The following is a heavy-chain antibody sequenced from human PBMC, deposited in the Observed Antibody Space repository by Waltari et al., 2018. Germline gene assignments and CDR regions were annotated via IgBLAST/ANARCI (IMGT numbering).Heavy chain of an antibody. CDR2: ISSSSSYR. CDR1: GFTFSSYS. CDR3: AILVANFDY. Sequence: EVQLVESGGGLVKPGGSLRLSCAASGFTFSSYSMNWVRQAPGKGLEWVSSISSSSSYRYYADSVKGRFTISRDNAKNSLYLQMNSLRAEDTAVYYCAILVANFDYWGQGTLVTVSS. V-gene: IGHV3-21*01. J-gene: IGHJ4*02. D-gene: IGHD5-12*01.